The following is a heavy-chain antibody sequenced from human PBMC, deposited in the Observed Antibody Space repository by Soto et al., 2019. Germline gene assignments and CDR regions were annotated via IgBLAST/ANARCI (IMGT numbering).Heavy chain of an antibody. J-gene: IGHJ4*02. CDR3: ARDWWLQAAYYFDY. Sequence: ASVKVSCKASGYTFTGYYMHWVRQAPGQGLEWMGWINPNSGGTNYAQKFQGRVTMTRDTSISTAYMELSRLRSDDTAVYYCARDWWLQAAYYFDYWGQGTLVTVSS. CDR1: GYTFTGYY. D-gene: IGHD5-12*01. V-gene: IGHV1-2*02. CDR2: INPNSGGT.